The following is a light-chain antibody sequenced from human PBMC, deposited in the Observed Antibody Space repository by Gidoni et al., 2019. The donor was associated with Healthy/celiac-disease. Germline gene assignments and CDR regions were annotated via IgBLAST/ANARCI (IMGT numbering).Light chain of an antibody. Sequence: LTHQPATLALSPGESGTLTSSATQKVSSSYLAWYQQKPGQAPRLLIYAASSMATGIPYRFSGSGSGTDFTLTISRLEPEDFAVYYCQQYGSSPTLTFGGGTKVEIK. J-gene: IGKJ4*01. V-gene: IGKV3-20*01. CDR2: AAS. CDR1: QKVSSSY. CDR3: QQYGSSPTLT.